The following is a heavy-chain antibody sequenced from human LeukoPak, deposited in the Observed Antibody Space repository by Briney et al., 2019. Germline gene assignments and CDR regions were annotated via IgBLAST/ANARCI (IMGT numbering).Heavy chain of an antibody. V-gene: IGHV3-30*18. CDR2: ISYDGSNK. J-gene: IGHJ4*02. Sequence: GGSLRLSCAASGFTFSSYGMHWVRQAPGKGLEWVAVISYDGSNKYYADSVKGRFTISRDNSKNTLYLQMNSLRAEDTAVYYCAEDSPVVGATDYWGQGTLVTVSS. CDR3: AEDSPVVGATDY. D-gene: IGHD1-26*01. CDR1: GFTFSSYG.